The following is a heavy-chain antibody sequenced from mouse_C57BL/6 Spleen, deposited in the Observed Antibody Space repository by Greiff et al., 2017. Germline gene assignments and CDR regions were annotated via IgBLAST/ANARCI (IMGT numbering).Heavy chain of an antibody. D-gene: IGHD2-1*01. J-gene: IGHJ2*01. CDR3: ARLVKGFDY. Sequence: EVNVVESGGDLVKPGGSLKLSCAASGFTFSSYGMSWVRQTPDKRLEWVATISSGGSYTYYPDSVKGRFTISRDNAKNTLYLQMSSLKSEDTAMYYCARLVKGFDYWGQGTTLTVSS. CDR2: ISSGGSYT. V-gene: IGHV5-6*01. CDR1: GFTFSSYG.